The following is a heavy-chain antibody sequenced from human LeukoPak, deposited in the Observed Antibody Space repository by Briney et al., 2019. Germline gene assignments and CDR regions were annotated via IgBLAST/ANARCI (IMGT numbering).Heavy chain of an antibody. CDR2: ISGSGGST. CDR1: GFTFSSYA. V-gene: IGHV3-23*01. Sequence: GGSLRLSCAASGFTFSSYAMSWVRQAPGKGLEWVPAISGSGGSTYYADSVKGRFTISRDNSKNTLYLQMNSLRAEDTAVYYCAKAGCGSGRCPYYYYGMDVWGQGTTVTVSS. CDR3: AKAGCGSGRCPYYYYGMDV. J-gene: IGHJ6*02. D-gene: IGHD3-10*01.